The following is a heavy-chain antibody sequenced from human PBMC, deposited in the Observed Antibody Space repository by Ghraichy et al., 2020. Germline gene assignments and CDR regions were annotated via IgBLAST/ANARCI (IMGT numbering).Heavy chain of an antibody. J-gene: IGHJ4*02. CDR3: ARQNGGKGGSGSYRIFDY. D-gene: IGHD3-10*01. Sequence: GGSLRLSCAASGFTFSSYSMNWVRQAPGKGLEWVSYISSSSSTIYYADSVKGRFTISRDNAKNSLYLQMNSLRDEDTAVYYCARQNGGKGGSGSYRIFDYWGQGTLVTVSS. CDR2: ISSSSSTI. CDR1: GFTFSSYS. V-gene: IGHV3-48*02.